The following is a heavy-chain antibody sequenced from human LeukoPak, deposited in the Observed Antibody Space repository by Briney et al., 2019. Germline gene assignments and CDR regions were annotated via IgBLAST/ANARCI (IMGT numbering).Heavy chain of an antibody. Sequence: ASETLSLTCAVSGWSFNDYYWNWVRQPPGKGLEWIGEINARGDTNYNPSLKSRVTISVDSSKNQFSLTLTSMIAADTAIYYCARGQVPAARGYNWFDPWGQGTLVTVSS. CDR3: ARGQVPAARGYNWFDP. CDR2: INARGDT. V-gene: IGHV4-34*01. D-gene: IGHD2-2*01. CDR1: GWSFNDYY. J-gene: IGHJ5*02.